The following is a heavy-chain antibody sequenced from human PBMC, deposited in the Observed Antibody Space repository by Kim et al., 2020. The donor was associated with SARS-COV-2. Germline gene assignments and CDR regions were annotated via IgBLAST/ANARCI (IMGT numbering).Heavy chain of an antibody. V-gene: IGHV1-18*04. J-gene: IGHJ4*02. D-gene: IGHD1-26*01. Sequence: ASVKVSCRASGYTFTSYGISWVRQAPGQGLEWMGWISAYNGNTNYAQKLQGRVTMTTDTSTSTAYMELRSLRSDDTAVYYCARDRGRSGSYPGAYWGQGTLVTVSS. CDR3: ARDRGRSGSYPGAY. CDR1: GYTFTSYG. CDR2: ISAYNGNT.